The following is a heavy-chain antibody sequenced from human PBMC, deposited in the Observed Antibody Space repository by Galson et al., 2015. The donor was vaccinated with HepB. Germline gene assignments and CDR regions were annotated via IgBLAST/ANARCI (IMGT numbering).Heavy chain of an antibody. V-gene: IGHV4-59*01. Sequence: SETLSLTCTVSGGSISSYYWSWIRQPPGKGLEWIGYIYYSGSTNYNPSLKSRVTISVDTSKNQFSLKLSSVTAADTAVYYCARRMTTVTNWYFDLWGRGTLVTVSS. CDR1: GGSISSYY. CDR2: IYYSGST. D-gene: IGHD4-17*01. J-gene: IGHJ2*01. CDR3: ARRMTTVTNWYFDL.